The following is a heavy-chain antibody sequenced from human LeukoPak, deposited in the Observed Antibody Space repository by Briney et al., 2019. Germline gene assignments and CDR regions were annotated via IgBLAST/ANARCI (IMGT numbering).Heavy chain of an antibody. CDR1: GGTFSSYA. CDR3: ARYGVAGSVFDY. CDR2: IIPIFGTA. J-gene: IGHJ4*02. Sequence: SVKVSCKASGGTFSSYAISWVRQAPGQGLEWMGGIIPIFGTANYAQKLQGRVTMTTDTSTSTAYMELRSLRSDDTAVYYCARYGVAGSVFDYWGQGTLVTVSS. V-gene: IGHV1-69*05. D-gene: IGHD6-19*01.